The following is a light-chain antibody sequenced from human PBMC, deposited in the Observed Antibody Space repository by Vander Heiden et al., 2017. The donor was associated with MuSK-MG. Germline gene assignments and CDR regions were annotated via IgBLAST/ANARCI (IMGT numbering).Light chain of an antibody. CDR1: KDISVY. V-gene: IGKV1-33*01. CDR3: QQYDKFLCK. J-gene: IGKJ1*01. CDR2: DVS. Sequence: DIQMTQSPSSLSASVGDRVTISCQTSKDISVYLEWYQQKPGQAPNLLIYDVSHLETGVSSRFSGSGSGTDFTLTISSLQPEDIAAYYCQQYDKFLCKFGHGTKVDIK.